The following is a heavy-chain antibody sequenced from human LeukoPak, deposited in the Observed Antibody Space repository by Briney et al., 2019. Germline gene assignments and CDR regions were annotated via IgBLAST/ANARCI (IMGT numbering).Heavy chain of an antibody. CDR1: GFTFSSYA. CDR2: ISYDGSNK. J-gene: IGHJ6*02. V-gene: IGHV3-30-3*01. CDR3: APVPASLRSYYYYSGMDV. D-gene: IGHD4-17*01. Sequence: GRSLRLSCAASGFTFSSYAMHWVRQSPGKGLDWVAVISYDGSNKYYADSVKGRFTISRDNSKNTLYLQMTSLRAEDTAFYYCAPVPASLRSYYYYSGMDVWGQGTTVTVSS.